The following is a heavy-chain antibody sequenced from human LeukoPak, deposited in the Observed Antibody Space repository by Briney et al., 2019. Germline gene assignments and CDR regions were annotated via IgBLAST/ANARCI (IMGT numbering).Heavy chain of an antibody. V-gene: IGHV4-61*02. Sequence: SQTLSLTCTVAGGSISSDSDYWSWIRQSAGKGLEWIGRIYSGSTDYNPSLRSRLTISVDTSKNHFSLKLSSVTAADTAVYYCARGRVSGTTLYFDYWGQGTLFTVSS. D-gene: IGHD1-1*01. CDR2: IYSGST. J-gene: IGHJ4*02. CDR3: ARGRVSGTTLYFDY. CDR1: GGSISSDSDY.